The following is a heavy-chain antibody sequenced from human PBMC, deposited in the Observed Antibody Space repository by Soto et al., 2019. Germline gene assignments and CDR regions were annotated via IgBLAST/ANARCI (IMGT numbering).Heavy chain of an antibody. CDR1: GFTFSSYG. CDR3: ATDVVVGATTGLGDYYYYYGMDV. V-gene: IGHV3-30*03. J-gene: IGHJ6*02. CDR2: ISYDGSNK. D-gene: IGHD1-26*01. Sequence: QVQLVESGGGVVQPGRSLRLSCAASGFTFSSYGMHWVRQAPGKGLEWVAVISYDGSNKYYADSVKGRFTISRDNSKNTLYLQMNRLRAEDTAVYYCATDVVVGATTGLGDYYYYYGMDVWGQGTTVTVSS.